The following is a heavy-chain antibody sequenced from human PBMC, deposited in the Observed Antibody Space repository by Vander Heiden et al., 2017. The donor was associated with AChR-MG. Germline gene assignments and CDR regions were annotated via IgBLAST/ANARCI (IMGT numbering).Heavy chain of an antibody. J-gene: IGHJ4*02. CDR1: GFTFGKYA. V-gene: IGHV3-23*01. CDR2: ISASGGST. Sequence: EVQLLESGGGLVQPGGSLRLSCAASGFTFGKYAMSWVRQAPGKGLEWVSGISASGGSTYYVDSVKCRFTISRDNSKNTLYLQMNSLRAEDTAVYYCAKGGDSSGWLHWGQGTLVTVSS. CDR3: AKGGDSSGWLH. D-gene: IGHD6-19*01.